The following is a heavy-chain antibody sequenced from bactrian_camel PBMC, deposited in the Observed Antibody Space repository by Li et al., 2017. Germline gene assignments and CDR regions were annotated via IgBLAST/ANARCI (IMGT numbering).Heavy chain of an antibody. Sequence: HVQLVESGGGSVEAGGSLTLSCAASRYTFTSYCIGWFRQAPGKEREGVAAIDSDGIASYADSVKGRFTVSRDNANNTVNLMMNSLKPEDTAMYYCATLMVKGSCAVVTAMDDWGKGTQVTVS. CDR2: IDSDGIA. V-gene: IGHV3S53*01. J-gene: IGHJ7*01. CDR1: RYTFTSYC. D-gene: IGHD6*01.